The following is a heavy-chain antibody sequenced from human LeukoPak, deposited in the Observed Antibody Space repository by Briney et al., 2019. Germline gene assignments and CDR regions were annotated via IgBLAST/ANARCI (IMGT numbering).Heavy chain of an antibody. D-gene: IGHD6-13*01. Sequence: PGGSLRLSCTASGFTFSNYAMSWVRQAPGKGLAWVSAISGSGGSTYYADSVKGRFTISRDNSKNTLYLQMNSLRAEDTAVYYCAKDHQMAAASENWGQGTLVTVSS. CDR3: AKDHQMAAASEN. CDR1: GFTFSNYA. J-gene: IGHJ4*02. CDR2: ISGSGGST. V-gene: IGHV3-23*01.